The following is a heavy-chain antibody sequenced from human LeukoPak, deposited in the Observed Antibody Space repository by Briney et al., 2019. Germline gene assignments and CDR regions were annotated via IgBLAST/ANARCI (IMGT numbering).Heavy chain of an antibody. CDR1: GGSISDAAYY. J-gene: IGHJ4*02. CDR2: VFYSGST. Sequence: SETLSLTCTVSGGSISDAAYYWSWIRQHPGEGLEWIGYVFYSGSTSYNPSLKSRVTISVDTSKNQFSLKLSSVTAADTAVYYCARQSEGIPAANVYYFDYWGQGTLVTVSS. V-gene: IGHV4-39*01. D-gene: IGHD2-2*01. CDR3: ARQSEGIPAANVYYFDY.